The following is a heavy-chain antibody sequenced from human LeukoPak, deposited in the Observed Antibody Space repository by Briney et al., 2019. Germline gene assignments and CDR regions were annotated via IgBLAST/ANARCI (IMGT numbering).Heavy chain of an antibody. D-gene: IGHD4-23*01. CDR2: IYYSGST. CDR1: GFTFSNAW. V-gene: IGHV4-4*02. J-gene: IGHJ4*02. Sequence: PGGSLRLSCAASGFTFSNAWMSWVRQAPGKGLEWIGSIYYSGSTYYNPSLKSRVTISVDKSKNQFSLKLSSVTAADTAVYYCARDYGGGYFDYWGQGTLVTVSS. CDR3: ARDYGGGYFDY.